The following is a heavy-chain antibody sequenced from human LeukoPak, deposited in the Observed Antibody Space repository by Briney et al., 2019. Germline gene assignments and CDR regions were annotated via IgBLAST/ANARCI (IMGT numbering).Heavy chain of an antibody. Sequence: SETLSLTCAVYGGSFSGYYWSWIRQPPGKGLEWLGEINHSGSTNYNPTLKTRVTISVDTSKNQFSLKLSSVTPADTPVFSCARDRWYCSSTSCSHRYCYFELWGRGTLVTVSS. D-gene: IGHD2-2*01. J-gene: IGHJ2*01. CDR2: INHSGST. CDR3: ARDRWYCSSTSCSHRYCYFEL. CDR1: GGSFSGYY. V-gene: IGHV4-34*01.